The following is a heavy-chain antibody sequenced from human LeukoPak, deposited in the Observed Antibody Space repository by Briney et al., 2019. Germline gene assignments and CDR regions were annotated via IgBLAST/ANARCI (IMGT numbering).Heavy chain of an antibody. J-gene: IGHJ6*02. CDR3: ATAARYYYDSSGYYSYGMDV. V-gene: IGHV1-24*01. Sequence: ASVKVSCKASGYTFTGYYMHWVRQAPGKGLEWMGGFDPEDGETIYAQKFQGRVTMTEDTSTDTAYMELSSLRSEDTAVYYCATAARYYYDSSGYYSYGMDVWGQGTTVTVSS. D-gene: IGHD3-22*01. CDR2: FDPEDGET. CDR1: GYTFTGYY.